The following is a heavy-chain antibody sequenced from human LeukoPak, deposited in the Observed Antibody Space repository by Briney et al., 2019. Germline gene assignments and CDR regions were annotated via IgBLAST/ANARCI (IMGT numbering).Heavy chain of an antibody. D-gene: IGHD4-17*01. V-gene: IGHV3-30*04. J-gene: IGHJ4*02. CDR2: ISYDGSNK. CDR3: ARVPRGLPDY. CDR1: GFTFSSYA. Sequence: PGGSLRLSCAASGFTFSSYAMHWVRQAPGKGLEWVAVISYDGSNKYYADSVKGRFTISRDNSKNTLYLQMNSLRAEDTAVYYCARVPRGLPDYWGRGTLVTVSS.